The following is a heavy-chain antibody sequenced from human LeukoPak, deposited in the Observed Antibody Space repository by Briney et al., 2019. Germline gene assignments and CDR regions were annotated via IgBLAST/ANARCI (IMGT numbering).Heavy chain of an antibody. D-gene: IGHD6-13*01. CDR2: ISGSGGST. J-gene: IGHJ4*02. CDR3: AKDPPIAAAGSYFDY. CDR1: GFTFSSYA. Sequence: PGGSLRLSCAASGFTFSSYAMSWVRQAPGKGLEWVSAISGSGGSTYYADSGKGRFTISRDNSKNTLYLQMHSLRAEDTAVYYCAKDPPIAAAGSYFDYWGQGTLVTVSS. V-gene: IGHV3-23*01.